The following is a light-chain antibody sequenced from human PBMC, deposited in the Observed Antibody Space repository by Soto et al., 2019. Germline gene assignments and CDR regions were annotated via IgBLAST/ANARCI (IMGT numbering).Light chain of an antibody. J-gene: IGKJ2*01. V-gene: IGKV1-39*01. CDR3: QQSYSTPRT. CDR1: QSISSY. Sequence: DIQMTQSPSSLSASVGDRVTITCRASQSISSYLNWYQQKPGKAPKLLIYAASSLQSGVPSSFSGRGSGTAFTLTISSLQPEDFATYYCQQSYSTPRTFGQGTKLEIK. CDR2: AAS.